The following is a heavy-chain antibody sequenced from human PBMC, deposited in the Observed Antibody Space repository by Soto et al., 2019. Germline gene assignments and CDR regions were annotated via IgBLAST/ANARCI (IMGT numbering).Heavy chain of an antibody. CDR3: ARDRDLYSSSYFDY. CDR2: ISYDGSNK. J-gene: IGHJ4*02. D-gene: IGHD6-6*01. CDR1: GFTFSGYA. V-gene: IGHV3-30-3*01. Sequence: QVQLVESGGGVVQPGRSLRLSCAASGFTFSGYAMHWVRQAPGKGLEWVAVISYDGSNKYYADSVKGRFTISRDNSKNTLYLQMNSLRAEDTAVYYCARDRDLYSSSYFDYWGQGTLVTVSS.